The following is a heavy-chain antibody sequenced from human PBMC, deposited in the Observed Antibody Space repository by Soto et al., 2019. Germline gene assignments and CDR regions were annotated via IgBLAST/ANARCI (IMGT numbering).Heavy chain of an antibody. CDR3: ARAPGYCSGGSCNGAFDY. CDR2: IYHSGST. V-gene: IGHV4-4*02. D-gene: IGHD2-15*01. J-gene: IGHJ4*02. CDR1: SGSTSSSNW. Sequence: PSETLSLTCAVSSGSTSSSNWWSWVRQPPGKGLEWIGEIYHSGSTNYNPSLKSRVTISVDKSKNQFSLKLSSVTAADTAVYYYARAPGYCSGGSCNGAFDYWGQGTLVTVSS.